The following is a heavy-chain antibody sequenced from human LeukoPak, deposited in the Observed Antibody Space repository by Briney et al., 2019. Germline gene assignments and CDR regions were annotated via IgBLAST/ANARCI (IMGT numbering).Heavy chain of an antibody. J-gene: IGHJ4*02. D-gene: IGHD3-22*01. Sequence: ASVKVSCKASGYTFTSYAVIWVRQVPGQGLEWMGWISGYNGNTKSSQSLQDRVIMTTDTSTRTAYMELRSLRPDDTAVYYCARVYLGIYYDGSPSPFDYWGQGTLVTVSS. V-gene: IGHV1-18*01. CDR3: ARVYLGIYYDGSPSPFDY. CDR1: GYTFTSYA. CDR2: ISGYNGNT.